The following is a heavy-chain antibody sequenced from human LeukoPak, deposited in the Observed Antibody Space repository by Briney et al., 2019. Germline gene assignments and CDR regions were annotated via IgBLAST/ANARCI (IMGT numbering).Heavy chain of an antibody. CDR2: INTNTGNP. J-gene: IGHJ3*02. CDR1: GYTFTTYV. V-gene: IGHV7-4-1*02. D-gene: IGHD3-22*01. CDR3: ARALTPRIVVLWGSDWAAFDI. Sequence: ASVKVSCKTSGYTFTTYVINWVRQAPGQGLQWMGSINTNTGNPTDAQGFTGRFVFSFEASVTTSYLQISRLKADDTAVSYCARALTPRIVVLWGSDWAAFDIWGQGTLVTVSS.